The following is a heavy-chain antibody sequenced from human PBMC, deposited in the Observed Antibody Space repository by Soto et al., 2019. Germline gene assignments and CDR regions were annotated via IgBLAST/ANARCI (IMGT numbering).Heavy chain of an antibody. V-gene: IGHV3-11*06. D-gene: IGHD1-7*01. Sequence: PGGSLRLSCAASGFTFSDYYMSWIRQAPGKGLEWVSFISSSSDSTKYADSVKGRFTISRDNAKNSLYLQLNSLRAEDTAVYYCAGFFVKGTTPRGQLSYCGQGSLVPGSS. CDR3: AGFFVKGTTPRGQLSY. J-gene: IGHJ1*01. CDR2: ISSSSDST. CDR1: GFTFSDYY.